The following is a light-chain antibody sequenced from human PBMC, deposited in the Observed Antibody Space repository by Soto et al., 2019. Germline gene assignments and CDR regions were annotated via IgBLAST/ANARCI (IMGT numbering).Light chain of an antibody. J-gene: IGKJ2*01. CDR1: QSVLDNSTNKSY. CDR3: HQYYTTPQT. Sequence: VLTQSPSSLAVSLGERATVNCRSSQSVLDNSTNKSYLAWYQKKPGHPPKLLVHWASVREAGVPDRFSGGGSGTDFTLTISSLQAEDVAVYYSHQYYTTPQTFGQGTQLEIK. CDR2: WAS. V-gene: IGKV4-1*01.